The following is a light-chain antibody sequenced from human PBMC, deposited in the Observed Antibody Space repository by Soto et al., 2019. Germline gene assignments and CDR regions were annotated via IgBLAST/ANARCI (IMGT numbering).Light chain of an antibody. CDR3: QQYGTSPFT. CDR1: QSVSSSY. J-gene: IGKJ3*01. V-gene: IGKV3-20*01. CDR2: GAS. Sequence: ESVLTQSPGTLSLSPVERATFSCRASQSVSSSYLAWYQQKPGQAPRLLIYGASSRATGIPDRFSGSGSGTDFTLTISRLEPEDFAVYYCQQYGTSPFTFGPGTKVDIK.